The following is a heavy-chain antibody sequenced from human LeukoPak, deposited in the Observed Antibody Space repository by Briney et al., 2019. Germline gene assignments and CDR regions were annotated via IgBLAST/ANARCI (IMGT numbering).Heavy chain of an antibody. J-gene: IGHJ4*02. CDR1: GGSFSGYY. Sequence: TSETLSLTCAVYGGSFSGYYWSWIRQPPGKGLEWIGEINHSGSTNYNPSLKSRVTISVDTSKNQFSLKLSSVTAADTAVYYCARGRIAAAGTGFDYWAREPWSPSPQ. V-gene: IGHV4-34*01. CDR2: INHSGST. CDR3: ARGRIAAAGTGFDY. D-gene: IGHD6-13*01.